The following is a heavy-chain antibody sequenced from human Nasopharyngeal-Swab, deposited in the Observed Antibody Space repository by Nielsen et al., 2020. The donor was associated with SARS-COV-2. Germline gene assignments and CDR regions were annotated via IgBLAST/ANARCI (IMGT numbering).Heavy chain of an antibody. CDR3: ARGEYSSSWYTYYYYYYMDV. CDR2: IKQDGSEK. V-gene: IGHV3-7*05. Sequence: GESLKISCAASGFTFSSYWMSWVRQAPGKGLEWVANIKQDGSEKYYVDSVKGRFTISRDNAKNSLYLQMNSLRAEDTAVYYCARGEYSSSWYTYYYYYYMDVWGKGTTVTVSS. J-gene: IGHJ6*03. CDR1: GFTFSSYW. D-gene: IGHD6-13*01.